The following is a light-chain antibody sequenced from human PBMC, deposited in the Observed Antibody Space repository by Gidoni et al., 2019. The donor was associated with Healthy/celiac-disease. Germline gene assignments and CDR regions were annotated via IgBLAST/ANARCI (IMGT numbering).Light chain of an antibody. J-gene: IGLJ3*02. V-gene: IGLV3-21*02. CDR2: DDS. CDR1: NIGRKS. CDR3: QVWDSSSDHRGV. Sequence: SHVLTQPPPFPLAPGQPARITCGGNNIGRKSVHWYQQKPGQAPVLVVYDDSDRPSGIPERFSGSNSGNTATLTISRVEAGDEADYYCQVWDSSSDHRGVFGGGTKLTVL.